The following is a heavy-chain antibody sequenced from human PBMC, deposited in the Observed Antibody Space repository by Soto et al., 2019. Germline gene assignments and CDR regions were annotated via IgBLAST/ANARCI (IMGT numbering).Heavy chain of an antibody. CDR2: IYYSGST. CDR3: ARHTPAISISDH. J-gene: IGHJ4*02. CDR1: GGSISSSSYY. Sequence: QLQLQESGPGLVKPSETLSLTCTVSGGSISSSSYYWGWIRQPPGKGLEWIGSIYYSGSTYYNPALTSRLTISVDTSKRQFSLKLSSVTAADTAVYYCARHTPAISISDHWGQGTLVTVSS. V-gene: IGHV4-39*01. D-gene: IGHD2-15*01.